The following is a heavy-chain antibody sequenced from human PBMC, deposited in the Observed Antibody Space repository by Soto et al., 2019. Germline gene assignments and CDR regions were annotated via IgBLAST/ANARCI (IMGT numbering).Heavy chain of an antibody. CDR1: GGTFSSYA. Sequence: ASVKVSCKASGGTFSSYAISWVRQAPGQGLEWMGGIIPIFGTANYAQKFQGRVTITADESTSTAYMELSSLRSEDTAVYYCVRVESMSTPDSSGYYYWFDPWGQGTLVTVSS. CDR3: VRVESMSTPDSSGYYYWFDP. D-gene: IGHD3-22*01. J-gene: IGHJ5*02. V-gene: IGHV1-69*13. CDR2: IIPIFGTA.